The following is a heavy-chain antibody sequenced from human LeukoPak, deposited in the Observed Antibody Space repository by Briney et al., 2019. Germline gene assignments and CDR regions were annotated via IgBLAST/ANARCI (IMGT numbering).Heavy chain of an antibody. D-gene: IGHD3-10*01. J-gene: IGHJ4*02. V-gene: IGHV4-4*07. CDR1: GGSISSYY. CDR2: IYTSGST. Sequence: SETLSLTCTVSGGSISSYYWSWIRQPAGKGLEWIGRIYTSGSTNYNPSLKSRVTISVDTSRNQFSLKLSSVTAADTAVYYCARGLWFGDENPPYFDYWGQGTLVTVSS. CDR3: ARGLWFGDENPPYFDY.